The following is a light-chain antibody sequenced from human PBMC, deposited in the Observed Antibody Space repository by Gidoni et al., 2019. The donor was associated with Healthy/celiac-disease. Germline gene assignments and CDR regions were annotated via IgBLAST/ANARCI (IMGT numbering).Light chain of an antibody. CDR1: SSDVGGYNY. J-gene: IGLJ1*01. CDR3: SSYTSSSTLV. CDR2: DVS. V-gene: IGLV2-14*01. Sequence: QSALTQPASVSGSPGQSFTISCTGTSSDVGGYNYVSWYQQHPGKAPKLMIYDVSNRPSGVSKRFSGSKSGNTASLTISGLQAEDEADYYCSSYTSSSTLVFGTGTKVTVL.